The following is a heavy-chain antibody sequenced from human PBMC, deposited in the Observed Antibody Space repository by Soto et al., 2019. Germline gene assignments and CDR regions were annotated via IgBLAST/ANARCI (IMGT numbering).Heavy chain of an antibody. Sequence: TGGSLRLSCAASGFTFSSYSMNWVRQAPGKGLEWVSSISSSSSYIYYADSVKGRFTISRDNAKNSLYLQMNSLRAEDTAVYYCARGPRIAAAGGIDYWGQGTLVTVSS. J-gene: IGHJ4*02. CDR2: ISSSSSYI. CDR3: ARGPRIAAAGGIDY. D-gene: IGHD6-13*01. CDR1: GFTFSSYS. V-gene: IGHV3-21*01.